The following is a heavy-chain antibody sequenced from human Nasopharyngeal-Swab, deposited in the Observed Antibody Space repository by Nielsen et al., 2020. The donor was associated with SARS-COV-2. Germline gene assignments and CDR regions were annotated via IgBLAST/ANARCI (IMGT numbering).Heavy chain of an antibody. Sequence: VRQMPGKGMVWVGIIYTGDSDTRYNPAFQGQVPISADKSTSTTYLQWNSLKASDTAMYYYARGGDGDNYRSAFDIWGQGTMVTVSS. V-gene: IGHV5-51*01. D-gene: IGHD5-24*01. J-gene: IGHJ3*02. CDR3: ARGGDGDNYRSAFDI. CDR2: IYTGDSDT.